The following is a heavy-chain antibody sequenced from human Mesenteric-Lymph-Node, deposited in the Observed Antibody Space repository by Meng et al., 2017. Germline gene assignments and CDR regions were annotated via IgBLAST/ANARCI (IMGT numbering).Heavy chain of an antibody. CDR2: ISGSGGST. Sequence: GESLKISCAASGFTFSSYSMNWVRQAPGKGLEWVSAISGSGGSTYYADSVKGRFTISRDNAKNSLYLQMNSLRAEDTAVYYCARVRETYDYVWGSYRLDYWGQGTLVTVSS. D-gene: IGHD3-16*02. V-gene: IGHV3-21*01. CDR3: ARVRETYDYVWGSYRLDY. J-gene: IGHJ4*02. CDR1: GFTFSSYS.